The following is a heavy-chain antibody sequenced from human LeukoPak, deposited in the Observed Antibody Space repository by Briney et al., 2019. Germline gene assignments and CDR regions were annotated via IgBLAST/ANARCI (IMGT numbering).Heavy chain of an antibody. CDR2: IYYSGST. D-gene: IGHD4-17*01. CDR1: GGSINSYY. J-gene: IGHJ4*02. CDR3: AREGGTVPDY. Sequence: PSETPSLTCTVSGGSINSYYWNWIRQPPGKGLEWIGYIYYSGSTNYNPSLRSRVTISLDTSKKQFSLKLSSVTAADTAIYYCAREGGTVPDYWGQGTLVTVSS. V-gene: IGHV4-59*01.